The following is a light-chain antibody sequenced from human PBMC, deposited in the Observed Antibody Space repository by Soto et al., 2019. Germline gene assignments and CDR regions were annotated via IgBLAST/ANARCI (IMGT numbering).Light chain of an antibody. V-gene: IGLV1-40*01. Sequence: QSMLTQPPSVSGAPGQRVTISCTGSSSNIGAGYDVHWYQQLPGTAPKLLIYGNSNRPSGVPDRFSGCKSGTSSSLAITGLQAEYEADYYCQSYDSSLSGWVFGGGTKVTVL. CDR1: SSNIGAGYD. J-gene: IGLJ3*02. CDR2: GNS. CDR3: QSYDSSLSGWV.